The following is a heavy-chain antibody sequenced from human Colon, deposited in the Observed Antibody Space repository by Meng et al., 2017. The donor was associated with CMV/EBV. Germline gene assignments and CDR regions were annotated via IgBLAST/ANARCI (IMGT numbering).Heavy chain of an antibody. Sequence: RLSGAASGFTFSNYWMHWVRQAPGKGLVWVSRINSDGSSTNYADSAKGRFTISRDNAKNTLYLQMNSLRAEDTAVYYCARWLRSMEYWGQGTLVTVSS. J-gene: IGHJ4*02. CDR3: ARWLRSMEY. V-gene: IGHV3-74*01. CDR1: GFTFSNYW. CDR2: INSDGSST. D-gene: IGHD5-12*01.